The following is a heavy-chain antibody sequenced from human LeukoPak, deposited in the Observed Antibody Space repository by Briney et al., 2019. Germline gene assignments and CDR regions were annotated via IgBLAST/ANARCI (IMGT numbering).Heavy chain of an antibody. Sequence: PSETLSLTCTVSGGSISSYYWSWIRQPAGKGLEWIGRIYTSGSTNYNPSLKSRVTMSVDTSKNQFSLRLTSVTAADRAVYYCARVGETWLTRQAYYYMDVWGKGTAVTVSS. D-gene: IGHD3-16*01. CDR3: ARVGETWLTRQAYYYMDV. V-gene: IGHV4-4*07. CDR2: IYTSGST. CDR1: GGSISSYY. J-gene: IGHJ6*03.